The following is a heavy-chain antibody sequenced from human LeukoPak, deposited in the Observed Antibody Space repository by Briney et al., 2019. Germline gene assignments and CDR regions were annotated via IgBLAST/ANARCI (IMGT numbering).Heavy chain of an antibody. D-gene: IGHD6-19*01. CDR1: RFTFTTSW. Sequence: GGSLRLSCAASRFTFTTSWMNWVRQAPGKGLEWVAIIKEDGSEKLYVDSVKGRFTISRDNAKNSLYLQMDNLRAEDTAVYYCASGSGWTFEHWGQGTQVTVSS. CDR3: ASGSGWTFEH. J-gene: IGHJ4*02. CDR2: IKEDGSEK. V-gene: IGHV3-7*01.